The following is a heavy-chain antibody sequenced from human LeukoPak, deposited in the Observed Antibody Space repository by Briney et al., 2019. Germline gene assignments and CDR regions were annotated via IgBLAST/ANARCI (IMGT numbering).Heavy chain of an antibody. CDR3: ARAGYDFWSGYQKYYFDY. CDR2: FDPEDGET. J-gene: IGHJ4*02. Sequence: ASLKVSCKVSGYTLTELSMHWVRQAPGKGLEWMGGFDPEDGETIYAQKFQGRVTMTEDTSTDTAYMELSSLRSEDTAVYYCARAGYDFWSGYQKYYFDYWGQGTLVTVSS. V-gene: IGHV1-24*01. CDR1: GYTLTELS. D-gene: IGHD3-3*01.